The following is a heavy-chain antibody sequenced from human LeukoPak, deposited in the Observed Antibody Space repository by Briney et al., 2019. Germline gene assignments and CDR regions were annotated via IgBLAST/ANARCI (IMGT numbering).Heavy chain of an antibody. CDR3: ARVPAYYDFWSGSDY. CDR1: GGTFSSYA. V-gene: IGHV1-69*13. D-gene: IGHD3-3*01. J-gene: IGHJ4*02. Sequence: SVKVSCKASGGTFSSYAISWVRQAPGQGLEWMGGIIPIFGTANYAQKFQGRVTITADESTSTAYMELSSLRSEDTAVYYCARVPAYYDFWSGSDYWGQGTLVTVSS. CDR2: IIPIFGTA.